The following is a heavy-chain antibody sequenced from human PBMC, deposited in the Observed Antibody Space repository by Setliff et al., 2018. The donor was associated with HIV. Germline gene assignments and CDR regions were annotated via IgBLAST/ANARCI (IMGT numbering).Heavy chain of an antibody. CDR3: ARDRRYGGYVRYYYYYYMDV. CDR1: GYTFTSYG. J-gene: IGHJ6*03. V-gene: IGHV1-18*01. D-gene: IGHD4-17*01. CDR2: ISAYNGNT. Sequence: ASVKVSCKASGYTFTSYGISWVRQAPGQGLEWMGWISAYNGNTNYAQKLQGRVTMTTDTSTSTAYMELRSLRSDDTAVYYCARDRRYGGYVRYYYYYYMDVWGKGTTVTVSS.